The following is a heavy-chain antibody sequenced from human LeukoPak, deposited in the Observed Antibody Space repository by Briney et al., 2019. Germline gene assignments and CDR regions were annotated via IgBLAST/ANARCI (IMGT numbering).Heavy chain of an antibody. CDR1: GFTVSYNF. J-gene: IGHJ1*01. D-gene: IGHD6-19*01. V-gene: IGHV3-66*01. Sequence: GGSLRLSWAASGFTVSYNFMTWGREAPGKGLGWVSGIYTGGSTHYAHSVKGRLTISRDFSKNPLYLQMHSLRAEDTAVYYCAREEVRVVAGVREVVQHWGQGTLVTVSS. CDR3: AREEVRVVAGVREVVQH. CDR2: IYTGGST.